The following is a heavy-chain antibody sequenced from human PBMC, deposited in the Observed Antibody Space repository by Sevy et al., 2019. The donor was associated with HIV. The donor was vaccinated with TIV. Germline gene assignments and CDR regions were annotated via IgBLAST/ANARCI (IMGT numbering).Heavy chain of an antibody. D-gene: IGHD7-27*01. CDR2: INTSGST. J-gene: IGHJ4*02. V-gene: IGHV4-4*07. CDR1: GDSFSSYF. Sequence: SETLSLTCTVSGDSFSSYFWAWIRQPAGKGLEWIGRINTSGSTNYNPSPKRRVTMSVDTSKSQFSLKVTSLTAAETAIYFCARSNWVTATNGFSKSYYFDYWGQGSLVTVSS. CDR3: ARSNWVTATNGFSKSYYFDY.